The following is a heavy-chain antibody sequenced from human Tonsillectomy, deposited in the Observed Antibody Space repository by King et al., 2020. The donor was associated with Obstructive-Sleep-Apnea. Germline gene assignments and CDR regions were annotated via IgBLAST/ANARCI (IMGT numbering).Heavy chain of an antibody. CDR1: GYTFTSYG. CDR3: ARDSAPYSRAHYGMDV. V-gene: IGHV1-18*01. D-gene: IGHD4-11*01. J-gene: IGHJ6*02. Sequence: GQLVQSGAEVKRPGASVKVSCKASGYTFTSYGISWVRQAPGQGLEWMGWISTYNGNTYYEQKVQGRVTMSTDTSTSTAYMELRSLRSDDTAVYYCARDSAPYSRAHYGMDVWDQGTTVTVSS. CDR2: ISTYNGNT.